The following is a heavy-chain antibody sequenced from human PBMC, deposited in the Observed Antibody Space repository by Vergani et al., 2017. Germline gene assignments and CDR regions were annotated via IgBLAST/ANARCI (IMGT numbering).Heavy chain of an antibody. CDR2: IYHSGST. J-gene: IGHJ6*02. D-gene: IGHD1-1*01. V-gene: IGHV4-38-2*02. CDR3: ARAPNGFMDV. CDR1: GYSISSGYY. Sequence: QVQLQESGPGLVKPSETLSLTCTVSGYSISSGYYWGWIRQPPGKGLEWIGSIYHSGSTYYNPSLKSRVTISVDTSKNQFSLKLSSVTAADTAVYYCARAPNGFMDVWGQGTTVTVSS.